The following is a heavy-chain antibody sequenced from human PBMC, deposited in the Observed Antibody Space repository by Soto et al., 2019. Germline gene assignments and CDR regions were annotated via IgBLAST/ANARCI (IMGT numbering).Heavy chain of an antibody. CDR3: ARVDTMFYYYGMDV. CDR1: GGSVSSGSYY. V-gene: IGHV4-61*01. J-gene: IGHJ6*02. D-gene: IGHD3-10*02. Sequence: SETLSLTXTVSGGSVSSGSYYWSWIRQPPGKGLEWIGYIYYSGSTNYNPSLKSRVTISVDTSKNQFSLKLSSVTAADTAVYYCARVDTMFYYYGMDVWGQGTTVTVSS. CDR2: IYYSGST.